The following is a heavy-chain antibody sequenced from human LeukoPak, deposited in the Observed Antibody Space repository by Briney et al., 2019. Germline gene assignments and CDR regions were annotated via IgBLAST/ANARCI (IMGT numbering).Heavy chain of an antibody. CDR1: GFTFSSYW. V-gene: IGHV3-74*01. CDR3: ARVADRCSGGSCLFDY. D-gene: IGHD2-15*01. J-gene: IGHJ4*02. Sequence: PGGSLRLSCAASGFTFSSYWMPWVRQAPGKGLVWVSRINSDGSSTSYADSVKGRFTISRDNAKNTLYLQMNSLRAEDTAVYYCARVADRCSGGSCLFDYWGQGTLVTVSS. CDR2: INSDGSST.